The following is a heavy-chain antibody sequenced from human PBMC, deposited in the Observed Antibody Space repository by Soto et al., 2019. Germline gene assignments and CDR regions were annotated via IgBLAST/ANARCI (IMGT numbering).Heavy chain of an antibody. J-gene: IGHJ4*02. CDR1: GFTFSSFE. V-gene: IGHV3-48*03. Sequence: GGSLRLSCAASGFTFSSFEMNWFRQAPGKGLEWVSYINSGGTNRYYADSVKGRFTISRDDAKNSLFLQMNSLRSEDTAVYYCARDQGGQSGNFIFDHWGQGALVTVSS. CDR2: INSGGTNR. CDR3: ARDQGGQSGNFIFDH. D-gene: IGHD1-26*01.